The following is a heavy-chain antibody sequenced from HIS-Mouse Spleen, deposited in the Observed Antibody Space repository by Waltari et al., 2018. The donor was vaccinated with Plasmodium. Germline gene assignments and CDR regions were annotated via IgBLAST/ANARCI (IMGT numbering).Heavy chain of an antibody. CDR2: INPNSGGT. J-gene: IGHJ3*02. CDR1: GYTFTGYY. Sequence: QVQLVQSGAEVKKPGASVKVSCKASGYTFTGYYMHWVRQAPGQGLEWMGWINPNSGGTNKAQKLQGRVTMTRDTAIRTAYMELSRLRSDDTAVYYCARDPIAVAGTADAFDIWGQGTMVTVSS. D-gene: IGHD6-19*01. CDR3: ARDPIAVAGTADAFDI. V-gene: IGHV1-2*02.